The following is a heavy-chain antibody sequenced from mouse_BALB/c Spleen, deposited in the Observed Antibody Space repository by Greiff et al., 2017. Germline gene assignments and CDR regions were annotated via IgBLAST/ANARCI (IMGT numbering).Heavy chain of an antibody. J-gene: IGHJ4*01. D-gene: IGHD2-4*01. CDR1: GFNIKDYY. CDR3: ARWMDYYYAMDY. CDR2: IDPANGNT. Sequence: VQLQQSGAELVKPGASVKLSCTASGFNIKDYYMHWVKQRPEQGLEWIGRIDPANGNTKYDPKFQGKATITADTSSNTAYLQLSSLTSEDTAVYYSARWMDYYYAMDYWGQGTSVTVSS. V-gene: IGHV14-3*02.